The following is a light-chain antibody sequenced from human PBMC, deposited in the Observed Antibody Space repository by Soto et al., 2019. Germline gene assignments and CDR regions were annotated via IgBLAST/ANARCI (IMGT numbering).Light chain of an antibody. CDR2: DAS. CDR3: QQLNSYPELT. J-gene: IGKJ3*01. V-gene: IGKV1-13*02. Sequence: AIQLTQSPSSLSASVGDRVTITCRASQGISSALSWYQQKPGKAPKLLIYDASSLESGVPSRFSGSGSGTEFPLTISSLQPEDFATYYCQQLNSYPELTFGPGTKVDIK. CDR1: QGISSA.